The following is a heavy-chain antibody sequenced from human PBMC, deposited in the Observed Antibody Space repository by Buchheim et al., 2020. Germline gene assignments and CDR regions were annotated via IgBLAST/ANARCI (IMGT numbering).Heavy chain of an antibody. CDR2: ISYDGSNK. V-gene: IGHV3-30*18. Sequence: QVQLVESGGGVVQPGRSPRLSCAASGFTFSSYGMHWVRQAPGKGLEWVAVISYDGSNKYYADSVKGRFTISRDNSKNTLYLQMNSLRAEDTAVYYCAKDRLTAVQAARGYYYYGMDVWGQGTT. D-gene: IGHD6-6*01. CDR3: AKDRLTAVQAARGYYYYGMDV. J-gene: IGHJ6*02. CDR1: GFTFSSYG.